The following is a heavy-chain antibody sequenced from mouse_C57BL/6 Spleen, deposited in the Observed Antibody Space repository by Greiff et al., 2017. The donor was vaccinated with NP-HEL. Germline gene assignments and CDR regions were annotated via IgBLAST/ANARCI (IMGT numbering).Heavy chain of an antibody. V-gene: IGHV1-18*01. D-gene: IGHD3-2*02. CDR1: GYTFTDYN. CDR2: INPNNGGT. CDR3: ARDSSGYAWFAY. Sequence: VHVKQSGPELVKPGASVKIPCKASGYTFTDYNMDWVKQSHGKSLEWIGDINPNNGGTIYNQKFKGKATLTVDKSSSTAYMELRSLTSEDTAVYYCARDSSGYAWFAYWGQGTLVTVSA. J-gene: IGHJ3*01.